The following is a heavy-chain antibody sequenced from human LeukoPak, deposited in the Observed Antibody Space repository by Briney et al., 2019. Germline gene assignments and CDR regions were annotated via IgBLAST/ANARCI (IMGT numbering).Heavy chain of an antibody. CDR2: IKKDGSEK. D-gene: IGHD2-15*01. CDR1: GFTFSGSW. CDR3: TTDTWYSAGH. V-gene: IGHV3-7*03. Sequence: GGSLRLSCTASGFTFSGSWMAWIRQAPGKGLEWVAIIKKDGSEKYYVDSMKGRFTISRDNAKNSLFLQMNSLRAEDTAIYYCTTDTWYSAGHWGRGTLVTVSS. J-gene: IGHJ4*02.